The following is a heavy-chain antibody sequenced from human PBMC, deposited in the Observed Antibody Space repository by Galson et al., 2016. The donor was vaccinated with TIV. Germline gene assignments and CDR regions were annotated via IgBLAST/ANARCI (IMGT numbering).Heavy chain of an antibody. V-gene: IGHV3-30*18. Sequence: SLRLSCAASGFTFSNYGMDWVRQAPGKGLEWVAVVSFDGSNKYYADSVKGRFTISRDNSKNTLYLQMNSLTAEDTAVYYCAKEAHYGDYVGQYDSWGQGTLVTVSS. CDR2: VSFDGSNK. D-gene: IGHD4-17*01. J-gene: IGHJ4*02. CDR3: AKEAHYGDYVGQYDS. CDR1: GFTFSNYG.